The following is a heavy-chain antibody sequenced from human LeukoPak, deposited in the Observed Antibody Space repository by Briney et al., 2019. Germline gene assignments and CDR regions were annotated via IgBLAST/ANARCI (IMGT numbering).Heavy chain of an antibody. D-gene: IGHD3-10*01. CDR3: ARGRKGGSAL. CDR1: GGSFSGFY. CDR2: IDHSGST. V-gene: IGHV4-34*01. Sequence: SVTLSLTCDVYGGSFSGFYWNWIRQPPGKGLEWIGEIDHSGSTNYSPSLKSRVTISVDRANNQFSLKLSSVTAADTAFYYCARGRKGGSALWGQGTLVTVSS. J-gene: IGHJ4*02.